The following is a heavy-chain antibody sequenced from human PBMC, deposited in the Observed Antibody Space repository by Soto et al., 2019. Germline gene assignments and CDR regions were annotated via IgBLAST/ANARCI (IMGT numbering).Heavy chain of an antibody. CDR2: INHSGSS. Sequence: QVQLQQWGAGLLKPSETLSLTCAVYGGSFSAYYWTWIRQPPGKGLEWIGEINHSGSSNYNPSLESRVTISVDTSKNQFSLKVSSVTAADTAVYYCVRGRGSYYHHWGQGTLVTVSS. D-gene: IGHD3-16*01. CDR1: GGSFSAYY. V-gene: IGHV4-34*01. CDR3: VRGRGSYYHH. J-gene: IGHJ4*02.